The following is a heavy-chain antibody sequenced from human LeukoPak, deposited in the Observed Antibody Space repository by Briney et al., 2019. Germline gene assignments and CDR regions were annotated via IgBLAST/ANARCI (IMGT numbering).Heavy chain of an antibody. CDR2: IIPILGIA. D-gene: IGHD2-15*01. CDR1: GGTFSSYA. CDR3: ARPNCSGGSCYSYYYGMDV. Sequence: SVKVSCKASGGTFSSYAISWVRQAPGQGLEWMGRIIPILGIANYAQKFQGRVTITADKSTSTAYMELSSLRSEDTAVYYCARPNCSGGSCYSYYYGMDVWGQGTTVTVSS. J-gene: IGHJ6*02. V-gene: IGHV1-69*04.